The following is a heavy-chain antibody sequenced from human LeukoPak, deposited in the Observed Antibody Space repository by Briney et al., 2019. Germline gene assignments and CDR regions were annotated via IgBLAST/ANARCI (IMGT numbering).Heavy chain of an antibody. V-gene: IGHV4-59*01. CDR3: ARGVLLWFGGLNWFDP. CDR1: GGSISSYY. CDR2: IYYSGST. Sequence: PSETLSLTCTVSGGSISSYYWSWIRQPPGKGLEWIGYIYYSGSTNYNPSLKSRVTISVDTSKNQFSLKLSSVTAAVTAVYYCARGVLLWFGGLNWFDPWGQGTLVTVSS. J-gene: IGHJ5*02. D-gene: IGHD3-10*01.